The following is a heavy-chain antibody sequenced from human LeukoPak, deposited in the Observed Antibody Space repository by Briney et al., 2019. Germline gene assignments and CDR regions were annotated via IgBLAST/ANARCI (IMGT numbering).Heavy chain of an antibody. D-gene: IGHD3-22*01. CDR3: VREGHYSSDHGQDLYFQH. J-gene: IGHJ1*01. CDR2: IIPLLGVA. V-gene: IGHV1-69*04. Sequence: SVKVSCKASVGTLSSYAMSWVRQAPGQGLEWLGRIIPLLGVANYAPKFQGRVTITADESTSTAYMELSSLKSEDTAIYYFVREGHYSSDHGQDLYFQHWGQGTLVTVSS. CDR1: VGTLSSYA.